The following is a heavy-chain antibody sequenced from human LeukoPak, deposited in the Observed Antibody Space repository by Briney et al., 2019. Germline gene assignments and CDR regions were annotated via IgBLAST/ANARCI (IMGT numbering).Heavy chain of an antibody. D-gene: IGHD1-26*01. CDR1: GFTFSSIA. Sequence: GGSLRLSCAASGFTFSSIAMTWVRQAPGKGLEWVSTIRSNGDTAYNADSVKGRFTISRDNAKNSLYLQMNSLSAEDTAVYYCARDLLDSGSYLGAFDIWGQGTVVTVSS. V-gene: IGHV3-23*01. CDR2: IRSNGDTA. J-gene: IGHJ3*02. CDR3: ARDLLDSGSYLGAFDI.